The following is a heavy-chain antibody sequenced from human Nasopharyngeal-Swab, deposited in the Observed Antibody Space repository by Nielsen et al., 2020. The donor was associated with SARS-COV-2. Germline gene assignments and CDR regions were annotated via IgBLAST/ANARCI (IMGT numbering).Heavy chain of an antibody. V-gene: IGHV3-23*01. CDR2: ISGSGGST. CDR3: AKDLSYYYDSSGGGMDV. Sequence: GESLKISCAASGFTCSSYAMSWVRQAPGKGLEWVSAISGSGGSTYYADSVKGRFTISRDNSKNTLYLQMNSLRAEDTAVYYCAKDLSYYYDSSGGGMDVWGQGTTVTVSS. CDR1: GFTCSSYA. D-gene: IGHD3-22*01. J-gene: IGHJ6*02.